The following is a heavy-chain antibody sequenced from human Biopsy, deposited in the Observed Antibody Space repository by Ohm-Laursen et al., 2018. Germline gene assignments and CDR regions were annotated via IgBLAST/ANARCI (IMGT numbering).Heavy chain of an antibody. CDR3: ARLGSGDYFPTFFDF. Sequence: TLSLTCTVSGDSVTKYYWSWIRQPPGKGLGWIGHIYYSVMTNYNPSLQSRVSISVDTSRNQVSLTLSSVTAADTAVYYCARLGSGDYFPTFFDFWGQGALVTVSS. D-gene: IGHD5-12*01. J-gene: IGHJ4*02. V-gene: IGHV4-59*02. CDR1: GDSVTKYY. CDR2: IYYSVMT.